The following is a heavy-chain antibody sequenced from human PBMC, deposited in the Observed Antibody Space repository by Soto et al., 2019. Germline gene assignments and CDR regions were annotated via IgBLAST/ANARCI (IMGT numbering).Heavy chain of an antibody. CDR2: ISSSGSTI. CDR3: ARMWGGYSGYNYGADY. Sequence: EVQLVESGGGLVQPGGSLRLSCAASGFTFSSYEMNWVHQAPGKGLEWVSYISSSGSTIYYADSVKGRFTISRDNAKNSLYLQMNSLRAEDTAVYYCARMWGGYSGYNYGADYWGQGTLVTVSS. J-gene: IGHJ4*02. D-gene: IGHD5-18*01. CDR1: GFTFSSYE. V-gene: IGHV3-48*03.